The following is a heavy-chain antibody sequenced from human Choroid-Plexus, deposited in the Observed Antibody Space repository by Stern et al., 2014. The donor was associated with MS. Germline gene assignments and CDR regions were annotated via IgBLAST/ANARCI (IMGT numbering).Heavy chain of an antibody. CDR1: GYNLTTYA. V-gene: IGHV7-4-1*02. D-gene: IGHD6-6*01. CDR2: INTKTGNP. J-gene: IGHJ4*02. CDR3: ATWGAGSSPPLFY. Sequence: VQLVQSGSELKKPGASVKVSCRASGYNLTTYAINCVRQAPGQGLEWMGWINTKTGNPTFAQGFTGRFVFSLDTSINTAFLQISSLKAEDSALYYCATWGAGSSPPLFYWGQGTLVTVSS.